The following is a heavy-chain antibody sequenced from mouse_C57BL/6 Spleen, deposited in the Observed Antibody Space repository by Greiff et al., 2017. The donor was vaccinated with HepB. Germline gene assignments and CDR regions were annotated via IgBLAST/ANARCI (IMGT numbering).Heavy chain of an antibody. J-gene: IGHJ4*01. CDR1: GYTFTSYW. CDR2: IDPSDSYT. Sequence: VQLQQPGAELVRPGPSVKLSCKASGYTFTSYWMHWVKQRPGQGLEWIGVIDPSDSYTNYNQKFKGKATLTVDTSSSTAYMQLSSLTSEDSAVYYCASGDGYAMDYWGQGTSVTVSS. CDR3: ASGDGYAMDY. V-gene: IGHV1-59*01. D-gene: IGHD2-3*01.